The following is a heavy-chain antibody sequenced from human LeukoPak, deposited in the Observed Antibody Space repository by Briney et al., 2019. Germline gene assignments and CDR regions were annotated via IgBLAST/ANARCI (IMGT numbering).Heavy chain of an antibody. Sequence: PGRSLRLSCAASGFTFSSYGMHWVRQAPGKGLEWVAVIPYDGSNKYYADSVKGRFTISRDNSKNTLYLQMNSLRAEDTAVYYCAKEGYSSGWSPDYWGQGTLVTVSS. J-gene: IGHJ4*02. V-gene: IGHV3-30*18. CDR1: GFTFSSYG. CDR2: IPYDGSNK. CDR3: AKEGYSSGWSPDY. D-gene: IGHD6-19*01.